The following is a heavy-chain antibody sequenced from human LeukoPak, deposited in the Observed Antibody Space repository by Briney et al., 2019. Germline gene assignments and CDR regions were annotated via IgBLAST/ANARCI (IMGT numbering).Heavy chain of an antibody. Sequence: GGALTLSCAASVCTFSGYGMHWLRQAPGKALEWVAFIRYDESNKYYADSVKGRITISRDNSKNTLYLQMNSLRTADTAVYYCSGIAVAGIYWGQGTLVTVSS. V-gene: IGHV3-30*02. J-gene: IGHJ4*02. CDR3: SGIAVAGIY. CDR2: IRYDESNK. D-gene: IGHD6-19*01. CDR1: VCTFSGYG.